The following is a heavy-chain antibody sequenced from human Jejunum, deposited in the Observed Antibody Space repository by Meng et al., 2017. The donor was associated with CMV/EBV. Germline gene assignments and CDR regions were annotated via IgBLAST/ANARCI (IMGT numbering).Heavy chain of an antibody. CDR2: IRGNGDKT. Sequence: FRDCAMSWVRRAAGRGLEWVSTIRGNGDKTYYADSVKSRCTISRDNSKNTLFLQINALRVEDTAVYYCAKNFEDFLVVPSGNFDFWGQGTLVTVSS. D-gene: IGHD2-2*01. V-gene: IGHV3-23*01. CDR1: FRDCA. J-gene: IGHJ4*02. CDR3: AKNFEDFLVVPSGNFDF.